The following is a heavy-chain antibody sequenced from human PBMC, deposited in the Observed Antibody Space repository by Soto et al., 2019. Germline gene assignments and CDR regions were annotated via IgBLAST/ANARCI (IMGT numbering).Heavy chain of an antibody. CDR3: ARALGYDILTGYLDY. J-gene: IGHJ4*02. Sequence: GASVKVSCKASGGTFSSYAISWVRQAPGQGLEWMGGIIPIFGTANYAQKFQGRVTITADESTSTAYMELSSLRSEDTAVYYCARALGYDILTGYLDYWGQGTLVTVSS. D-gene: IGHD3-9*01. V-gene: IGHV1-69*13. CDR1: GGTFSSYA. CDR2: IIPIFGTA.